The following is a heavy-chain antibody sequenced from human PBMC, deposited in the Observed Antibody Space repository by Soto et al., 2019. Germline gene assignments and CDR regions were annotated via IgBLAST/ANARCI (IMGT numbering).Heavy chain of an antibody. CDR3: ARWYSSRYLNYYYYMDV. V-gene: IGHV1-18*01. J-gene: IGHJ6*03. Sequence: GASVKVSCKASGYTFTSYGISWVRQAPGQGLEWMGWISAYNGNTNYAQKLQGRVTMTTDTSTSTAYMELRSLRSDDTAVYYCARWYSSRYLNYYYYMDVWGKGTTVTVSS. CDR1: GYTFTSYG. D-gene: IGHD6-13*01. CDR2: ISAYNGNT.